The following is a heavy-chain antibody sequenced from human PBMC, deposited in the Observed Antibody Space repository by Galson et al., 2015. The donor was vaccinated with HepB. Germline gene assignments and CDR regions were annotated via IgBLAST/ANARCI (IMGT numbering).Heavy chain of an antibody. V-gene: IGHV3-23*01. CDR1: GFAIDSHA. J-gene: IGHJ5*01. CDR3: AKGYGLFDS. D-gene: IGHD3-16*01. CDR2: ITGKGDST. Sequence: SLRLSCAASGFAIDSHAMSWVRQAPGRGLEWISGITGKGDSTFYADSVKGRFTVSKDNSNNMLFLQMNSLRAEDAGLYFCAKGYGLFDSWGQGILVTVSS.